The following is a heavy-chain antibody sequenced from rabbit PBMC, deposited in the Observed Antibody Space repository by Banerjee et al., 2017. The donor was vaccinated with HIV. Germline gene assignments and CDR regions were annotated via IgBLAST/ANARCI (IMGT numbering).Heavy chain of an antibody. D-gene: IGHD4-1*01. Sequence: QEQLKESGGGLVQPGGTLKLSCKASGFDFSIYYMSWVRQAPGKGLEWIGYIDPVFGSTYYASWVNGRFTISKTSSTTVTLQMTSLTAADTATYFCARDLAGVTGWNFGLWGPGTLVTVS. CDR1: GFDFSIYYM. CDR3: ARDLAGVTGWNFGL. J-gene: IGHJ4*01. V-gene: IGHV1S45*01. CDR2: IDPVFGST.